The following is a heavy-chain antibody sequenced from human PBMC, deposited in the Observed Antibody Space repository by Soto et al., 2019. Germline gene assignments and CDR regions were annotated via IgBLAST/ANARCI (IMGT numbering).Heavy chain of an antibody. Sequence: SETLSLTCTVSGGSISSGDYYWSWIRQPPGKGLEWIGYIYYSGSTYYNPSLKSRVTISVDTSKNQFSLKLSSVTAADTAVYYCARDEPTTVTTPAAFDIWGQGTMVTVSS. V-gene: IGHV4-30-4*01. CDR1: GGSISSGDYY. D-gene: IGHD4-4*01. J-gene: IGHJ3*02. CDR3: ARDEPTTVTTPAAFDI. CDR2: IYYSGST.